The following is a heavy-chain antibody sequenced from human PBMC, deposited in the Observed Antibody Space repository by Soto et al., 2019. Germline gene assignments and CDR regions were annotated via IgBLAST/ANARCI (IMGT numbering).Heavy chain of an antibody. Sequence: SETLSLTCAVYGGSFSGYYWSWIRQPPGKGLEWIGEINHSGSTNYNPSLKSRVTISVDTSKNQFSLKLSSVTAADTAVYYCARMTTVTKYYYYYYMDVWGKGTTVTVSS. D-gene: IGHD4-17*01. J-gene: IGHJ6*03. V-gene: IGHV4-34*01. CDR1: GGSFSGYY. CDR3: ARMTTVTKYYYYYYMDV. CDR2: INHSGST.